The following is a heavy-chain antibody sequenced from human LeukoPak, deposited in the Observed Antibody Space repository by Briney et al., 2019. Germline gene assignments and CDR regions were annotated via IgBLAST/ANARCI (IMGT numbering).Heavy chain of an antibody. V-gene: IGHV3-7*01. CDR1: GFNFNNYW. D-gene: IGHD6-19*01. CDR2: IKHDGSEK. Sequence: GGSLRLSCAASGFNFNNYWMTWVRQAPGKGLEWVANIKHDGSEKYYVDSVKGRFTISRDNAKNSLYLQMNSLRAEDTAVYYCARDLSSSGWYYFDYWGQGTLVTVSS. J-gene: IGHJ4*02. CDR3: ARDLSSSGWYYFDY.